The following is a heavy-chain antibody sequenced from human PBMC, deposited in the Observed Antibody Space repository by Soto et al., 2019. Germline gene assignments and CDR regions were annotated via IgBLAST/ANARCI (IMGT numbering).Heavy chain of an antibody. CDR1: GFTFSMYW. V-gene: IGHV3-74*01. D-gene: IGHD1-1*01. CDR2: INDDGSST. Sequence: PGGSLRLSCAASGFTFSMYWMHWVRQVQGKGPEWVSRINDDGSSTNYAVSLKGRFTISRYNAKNTLYPQMNALRVEDTVVYYCTRGPRSSSTGTGAFWGQGTMGAVSS. CDR3: TRGPRSSSTGTGAF. J-gene: IGHJ4*02.